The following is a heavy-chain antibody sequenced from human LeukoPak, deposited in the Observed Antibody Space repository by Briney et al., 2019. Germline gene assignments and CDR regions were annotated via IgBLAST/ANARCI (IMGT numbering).Heavy chain of an antibody. D-gene: IGHD3-10*01. J-gene: IGHJ4*02. V-gene: IGHV5-51*01. Sequence: GESLKISCKGSGYSFTTYWIGWVRQMPGKGLEWMGIIYPGDSDTRYSPSFQGQVTISADKSISTAYLQWSSLKASDTAMYYCARHVFSYYYGSGSYPYYFDYWGQGTLVTVSS. CDR1: GYSFTTYW. CDR2: IYPGDSDT. CDR3: ARHVFSYYYGSGSYPYYFDY.